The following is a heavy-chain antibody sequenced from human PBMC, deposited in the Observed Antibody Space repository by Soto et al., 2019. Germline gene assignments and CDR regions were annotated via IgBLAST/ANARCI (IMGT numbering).Heavy chain of an antibody. J-gene: IGHJ3*01. V-gene: IGHV3-21*01. CDR2: ISGNSKYI. Sequence: EVHLVESGGGLVKPGGSLRLSCAASDFAFSDSTMSWVRQVPGKGLEWVASISGNSKYIYYTDSVKGRFTISRDNAKSSLFLQMNSLSAEDTAVYYCTRRVTLTVVITAFDAFDVWGQGTLVTVSS. CDR1: DFAFSDST. CDR3: TRRVTLTVVITAFDAFDV. D-gene: IGHD3-22*01.